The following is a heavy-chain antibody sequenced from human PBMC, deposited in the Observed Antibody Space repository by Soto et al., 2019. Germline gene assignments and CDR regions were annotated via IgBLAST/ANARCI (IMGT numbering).Heavy chain of an antibody. CDR2: IKEDGSDM. CDR1: GFTFSSYW. J-gene: IGHJ4*02. V-gene: IGHV3-7*01. Sequence: GGSLRLSCAASGFTFSSYWMSWVRQAPGKGLEWVANIKEDGSDMYYVDSVKGRFTISRDNAKNSLYLQMNSLRAEDTAVYYCATEVWVYYDFWSGYSDYWGQGALVTVSS. D-gene: IGHD3-3*01. CDR3: ATEVWVYYDFWSGYSDY.